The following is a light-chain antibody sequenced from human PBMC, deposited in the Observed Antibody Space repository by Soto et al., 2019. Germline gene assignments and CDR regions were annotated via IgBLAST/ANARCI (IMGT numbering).Light chain of an antibody. CDR2: GAS. J-gene: IGKJ5*01. CDR3: QQYGSSPPVVT. Sequence: EIVLTQSPGTLSLSPGERATLSCRASQSVSSSYLAWYQQKPGQAPRLLMYGASSRATGIPDRFSGSGSGTDFTVTNSRLEPEDFAVYYCQQYGSSPPVVTFGQGTRLEIK. CDR1: QSVSSSY. V-gene: IGKV3-20*01.